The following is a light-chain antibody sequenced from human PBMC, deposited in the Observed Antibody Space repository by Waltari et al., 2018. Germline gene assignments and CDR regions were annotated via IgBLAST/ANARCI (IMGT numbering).Light chain of an antibody. Sequence: DIQMPQSPSTLSASVGDRVPITCRASQSISSWLAWYQQKPGKAPKLLIYKASTLEGGVPSRFSGIGSGTDFTLTISSLQPDDSAAYYCQQYYTYPLTFGGGTKVEIK. V-gene: IGKV1-5*03. CDR2: KAS. CDR1: QSISSW. CDR3: QQYYTYPLT. J-gene: IGKJ4*01.